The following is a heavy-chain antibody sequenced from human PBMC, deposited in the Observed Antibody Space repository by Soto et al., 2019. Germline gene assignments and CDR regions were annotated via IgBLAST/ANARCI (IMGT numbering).Heavy chain of an antibody. CDR3: ARRSITIFGVTAFDI. CDR1: GGSISSSSYY. CDR2: IYYSGST. D-gene: IGHD3-3*01. Sequence: SETLSLTCTVSGGSISSSSYYWGWIRQPPGKGLEWIGSIYYSGSTYYNPSLKSRVTISVDTSKNQFSLKLSSVTAADTAVYYCARRSITIFGVTAFDIWGQGTMVTVSS. V-gene: IGHV4-39*01. J-gene: IGHJ3*02.